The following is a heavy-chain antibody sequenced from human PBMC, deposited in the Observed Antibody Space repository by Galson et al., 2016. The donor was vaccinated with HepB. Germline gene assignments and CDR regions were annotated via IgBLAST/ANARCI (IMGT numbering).Heavy chain of an antibody. J-gene: IGHJ2*01. CDR3: ASPSRPRRFFDL. Sequence: LSLTCAGYGGSFSAYYWSWIRQPPGKGLEWIGEINHSGSTNYNPSLKSRVTISIDTSKRQFSLKLTSVTAADTAVYYCASPSRPRRFFDLWGRGTLVTVSS. V-gene: IGHV4-34*01. CDR1: GGSFSAYY. CDR2: INHSGST.